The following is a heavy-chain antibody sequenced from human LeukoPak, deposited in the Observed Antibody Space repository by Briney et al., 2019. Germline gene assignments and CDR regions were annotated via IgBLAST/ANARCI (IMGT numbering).Heavy chain of an antibody. D-gene: IGHD1-26*01. CDR3: AKDWIRVESTSDY. CDR2: IRYDGTSE. J-gene: IGHJ4*02. V-gene: IGHV3-30*02. CDR1: GFAFSNYG. Sequence: GGSLRLSCAASGFAFSNYGMHWVRQAPGKGLEWVASIRYDGTSENYADSVMGRFIIARDNTKNMLYLQMNSLRPEDTAVYYCAKDWIRVESTSDYWGQGTLVTVSS.